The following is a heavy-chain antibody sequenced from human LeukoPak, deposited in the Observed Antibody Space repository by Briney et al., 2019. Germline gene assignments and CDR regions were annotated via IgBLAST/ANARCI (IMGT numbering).Heavy chain of an antibody. J-gene: IGHJ4*02. CDR3: ARVGSMIGRNFDY. CDR2: IKQDGSEK. V-gene: IGHV3-7*01. D-gene: IGHD3-22*01. Sequence: GGSLRLSCAASGFTFSSYWMSWVRQAPGKGLEWVANIKQDGSEKYYVDSVKGRFTISRDNAKNSLYLQMNSLRAEDTAVYYCARVGSMIGRNFDYWGQGTLVTVSS. CDR1: GFTFSSYW.